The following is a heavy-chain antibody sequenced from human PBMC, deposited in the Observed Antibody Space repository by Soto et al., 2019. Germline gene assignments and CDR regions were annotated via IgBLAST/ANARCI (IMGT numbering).Heavy chain of an antibody. Sequence: EMQLLESGGGLVQAGGSLRLSCAASGFTVSSYALNWVRQAPGKGLEWVSGISASTYYAASVKGRFTISRDTTKNTLYLQKNSLRAEDTAIYFCAIRMYSTRWYYLDYWGQGTLVTVSS. CDR1: GFTVSSYA. CDR2: ISAST. D-gene: IGHD6-13*01. J-gene: IGHJ4*02. CDR3: AIRMYSTRWYYLDY. V-gene: IGHV3-23*01.